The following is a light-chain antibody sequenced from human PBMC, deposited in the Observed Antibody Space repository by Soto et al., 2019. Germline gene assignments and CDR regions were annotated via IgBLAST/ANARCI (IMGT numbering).Light chain of an antibody. J-gene: IGKJ1*01. CDR2: GAS. V-gene: IGKV3-20*01. CDR3: QQYGSSPRT. Sequence: EIVLTQSPGTLSLSPGERATLSCRASQSVSSSYLAWYQQKPGQAPRLLIYGASSRATGIPDRFSGSGSGTDFTLTIRRLEPEDSAVYYCQQYGSSPRTFGKRTKVEIK. CDR1: QSVSSSY.